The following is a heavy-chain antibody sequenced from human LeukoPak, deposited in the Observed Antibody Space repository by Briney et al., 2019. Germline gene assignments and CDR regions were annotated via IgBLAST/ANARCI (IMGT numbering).Heavy chain of an antibody. Sequence: GGSLRLSCAASEFTFSSHQMSWVRQAPGKGLEWVAKITQDGSEKYYMDSVKGRFIISRDSGKNSLYLQMNSLRVEDTAVYYCARDWRQDNAFDLWGQGTMVTVSS. CDR2: ITQDGSEK. J-gene: IGHJ3*01. D-gene: IGHD2-15*01. CDR1: EFTFSSHQ. CDR3: ARDWRQDNAFDL. V-gene: IGHV3-7*01.